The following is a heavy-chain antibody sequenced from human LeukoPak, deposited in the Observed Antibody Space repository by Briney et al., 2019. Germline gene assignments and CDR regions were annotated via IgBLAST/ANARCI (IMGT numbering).Heavy chain of an antibody. CDR1: GFTFSSYA. CDR2: ISSNGGST. Sequence: PSGGSLRLSCAASGFTFSSYAMHWVRQAPGKGLEYLSAISSNGGSTHYANSVKGRFTISRDNSKNTLFLQMGSLRAEDMAVYYCARSRGWVVDEAFDIWGQGTMVTVSS. J-gene: IGHJ3*02. D-gene: IGHD2-2*01. V-gene: IGHV3-64*01. CDR3: ARSRGWVVDEAFDI.